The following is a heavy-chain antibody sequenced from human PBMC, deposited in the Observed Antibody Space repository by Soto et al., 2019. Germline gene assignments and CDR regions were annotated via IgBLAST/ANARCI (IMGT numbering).Heavy chain of an antibody. CDR3: AKNGHPPYYYYGMGV. J-gene: IGHJ6*02. V-gene: IGHV1-18*01. D-gene: IGHD2-8*01. CDR2: ISGYNGDT. CDR1: GSSITTYG. Sequence: VSVKVCCKAPGSSITTYGISRVRQAPRIGRERMRWISGYNGDTNNAQKFQDSVTMTIDRSMTTAYLEMMSLTSDDTAVYYCAKNGHPPYYYYGMGVWGQGTTVTVSS.